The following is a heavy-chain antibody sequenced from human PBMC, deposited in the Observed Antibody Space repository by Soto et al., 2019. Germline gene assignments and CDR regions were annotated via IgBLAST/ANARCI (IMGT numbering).Heavy chain of an antibody. CDR3: ASLFYYDASGFYHSFDY. J-gene: IGHJ4*02. D-gene: IGHD3-22*01. V-gene: IGHV4-39*01. CDR2: IYYSGST. Sequence: QLQLQESGPGLVKPSETLSLTCTVSGGSISSSSYYWAWIRQPPGKGLEWIGSIYYSGSTYYNPSLKSRVTISADTSKSQFSLKLTSVTAAHTAVYYCASLFYYDASGFYHSFDYWGQGTLVTVSS. CDR1: GGSISSSSYY.